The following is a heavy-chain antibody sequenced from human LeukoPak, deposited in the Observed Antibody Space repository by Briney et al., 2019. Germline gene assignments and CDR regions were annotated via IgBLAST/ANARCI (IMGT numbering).Heavy chain of an antibody. V-gene: IGHV3-9*01. CDR1: GFIFDDYA. J-gene: IGHJ4*02. Sequence: GGSLRLSCAASGFIFDDYAMHWVRPAPGKGLEGVSGICWNSGSIGYADSVKGRFTISRDNAKNSLYLRMNSLRAEDTALYYCAKDISQGYSSGWYVSNYFDYWGQGTLVTVSS. CDR2: ICWNSGSI. D-gene: IGHD6-19*01. CDR3: AKDISQGYSSGWYVSNYFDY.